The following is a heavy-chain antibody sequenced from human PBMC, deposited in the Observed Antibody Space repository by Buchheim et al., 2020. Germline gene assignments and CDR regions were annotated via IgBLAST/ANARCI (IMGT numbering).Heavy chain of an antibody. D-gene: IGHD2-2*02. V-gene: IGHV1-2*02. J-gene: IGHJ4*02. CDR2: INPNSGGT. CDR3: AREAVVVPAAKPFDY. Sequence: QVQLVQSGSELKKPGASVKVSCKASGYTFTSYAMNWVRQAPGQGLEWMGWINPNSGGTNYAQKFQGRVTMTRDTSISTAYMELSRLRSDDTAVYYCAREAVVVPAAKPFDYWGQGTL. CDR1: GYTFTSYA.